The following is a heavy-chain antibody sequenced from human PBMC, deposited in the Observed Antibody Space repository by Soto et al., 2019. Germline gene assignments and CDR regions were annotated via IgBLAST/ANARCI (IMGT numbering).Heavy chain of an antibody. V-gene: IGHV4-4*07. Sequence: QVQQMESGPGLVKPWDTLSLTCTVSGAYVSEFSWSWIRQPAGKGLEWIGRITVNGITQYTPSFRSRVTMSMYTSRNQFSLNLQSATAADTDLYYCARESGENWTYEAHWGQGTLVTVSS. CDR1: GAYVSEFS. CDR3: ARESGENWTYEAH. J-gene: IGHJ1*01. D-gene: IGHD1-7*01. CDR2: ITVNGIT.